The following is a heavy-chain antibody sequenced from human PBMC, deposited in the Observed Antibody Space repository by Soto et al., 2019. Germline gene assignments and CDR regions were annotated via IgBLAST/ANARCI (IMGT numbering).Heavy chain of an antibody. CDR3: ARRSGGDLNWYFDL. J-gene: IGHJ2*01. Sequence: GESLKISCKGSGYFFSSYWIGWVRQLPGKGLEWMGIIQPGDSDTRYSPSFQGHATTSADYSISTAYLQWGSLKASDTAIYYCARRSGGDLNWYFDLWGRGTRVTVSS. V-gene: IGHV5-51*01. CDR2: IQPGDSDT. D-gene: IGHD2-21*02. CDR1: GYFFSSYW.